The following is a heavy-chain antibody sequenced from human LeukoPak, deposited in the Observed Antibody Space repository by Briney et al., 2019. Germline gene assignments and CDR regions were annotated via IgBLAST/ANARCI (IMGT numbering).Heavy chain of an antibody. Sequence: SETLSLNCSVSGDSINRYYWNWIRQAPGKGLEWVGYIHYSGSTNYNPSLKSRVTISVDTSTNQFSLRLTSVSAADTAVYYCARDRGITTARGVPSWFDPWGQGILVTVSS. D-gene: IGHD3-10*01. V-gene: IGHV4-59*12. CDR2: IHYSGST. J-gene: IGHJ5*02. CDR3: ARDRGITTARGVPSWFDP. CDR1: GDSINRYY.